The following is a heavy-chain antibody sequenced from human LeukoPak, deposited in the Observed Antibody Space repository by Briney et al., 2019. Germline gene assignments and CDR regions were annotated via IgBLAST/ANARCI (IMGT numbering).Heavy chain of an antibody. CDR2: ISYDGSNK. J-gene: IGHJ6*02. Sequence: GRSLRLSCAASGFTFSSYAMHWVRQAPGKGLEWVAVISYDGSNKYYADSVKGRFTISRDNSKNTLYLQMNSLRAEDTAVYYCARDRSMVRGVMDVWGQGTTVSVSS. V-gene: IGHV3-30*04. CDR3: ARDRSMVRGVMDV. D-gene: IGHD3-10*01. CDR1: GFTFSSYA.